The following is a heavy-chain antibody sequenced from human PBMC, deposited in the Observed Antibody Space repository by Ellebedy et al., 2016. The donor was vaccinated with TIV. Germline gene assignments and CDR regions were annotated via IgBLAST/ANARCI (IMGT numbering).Heavy chain of an antibody. CDR3: ARLGTTVTSPGY. J-gene: IGHJ4*01. D-gene: IGHD4-17*01. Sequence: AASVKVSCKASGYTFTSYAMHWARQAPGQGLEWMGWVNGGNGNTKYSQKFEGRVTITRDTSASTAYMDLSSLRSEDTAVYYCARLGTTVTSPGYWGHGTLVTVSS. CDR1: GYTFTSYA. V-gene: IGHV1-3*01. CDR2: VNGGNGNT.